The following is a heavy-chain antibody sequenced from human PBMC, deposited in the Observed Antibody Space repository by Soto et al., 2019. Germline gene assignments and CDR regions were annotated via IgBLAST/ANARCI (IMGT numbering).Heavy chain of an antibody. D-gene: IGHD1-7*01. Sequence: QAQLVESGGGVVQPGTSLRLSCAASGFTISTHGMHWVRQAPGKGLEWLANIWYDGSNKFYAESVKGRFSISKDNSKNTLYLQMSSLIAEDTAVYYCAAATTWNFHFPYWGHGTKVTVSS. CDR2: IWYDGSNK. CDR1: GFTISTHG. J-gene: IGHJ4*01. CDR3: AAATTWNFHFPY. V-gene: IGHV3-33*03.